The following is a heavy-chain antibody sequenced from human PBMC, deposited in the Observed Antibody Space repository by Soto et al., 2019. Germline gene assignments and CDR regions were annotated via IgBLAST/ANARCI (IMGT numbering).Heavy chain of an antibody. CDR2: ISYDGSNT. Sequence: QVQLVESGGGVVQPGRSLRLSCVASGFTFSSYCMHWVRQAPGKGLEWVAIISYDGSNTYYADSVKGRFTISRDNSKNTLYLQMNSLRAEDTSVYYCAKEWCLRGSYYIASSYYFDYWGQGTLVTVSS. V-gene: IGHV3-30*18. CDR1: GFTFSSYC. CDR3: AKEWCLRGSYYIASSYYFDY. D-gene: IGHD1-26*01. J-gene: IGHJ4*02.